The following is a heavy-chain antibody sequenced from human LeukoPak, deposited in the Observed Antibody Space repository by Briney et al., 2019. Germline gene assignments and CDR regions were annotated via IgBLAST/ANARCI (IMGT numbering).Heavy chain of an antibody. CDR1: GGSISSYY. J-gene: IGHJ5*02. Sequence: PSETLSLTCTVSGGSISSYYWSWIRQPPGKGLEWIGYIYYSGSTNYNPSLKSRGTISVDTSKNQFSLKLSSVTAADTAVYYCARHCRYYDSSGYYSNWFDPWGQGTLVTVSS. V-gene: IGHV4-59*08. CDR2: IYYSGST. CDR3: ARHCRYYDSSGYYSNWFDP. D-gene: IGHD3-22*01.